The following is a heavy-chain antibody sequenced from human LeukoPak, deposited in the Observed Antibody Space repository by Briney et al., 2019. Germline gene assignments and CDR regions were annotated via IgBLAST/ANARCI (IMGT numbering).Heavy chain of an antibody. J-gene: IGHJ5*02. Sequence: SETLSLTCTVSGGSISSYYWSWIRQPPGKGLEWIGYIYYSGSTNYNPSLKSRVTISVDTSKNQFSLKLSSVTAADTAVYYCARDRSVTVPTSGWFDPWGQGTLVTVSS. CDR2: IYYSGST. CDR3: ARDRSVTVPTSGWFDP. CDR1: GGSISSYY. D-gene: IGHD4-17*01. V-gene: IGHV4-59*12.